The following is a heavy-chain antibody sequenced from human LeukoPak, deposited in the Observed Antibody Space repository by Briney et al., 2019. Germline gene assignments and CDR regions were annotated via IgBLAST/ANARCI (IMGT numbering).Heavy chain of an antibody. V-gene: IGHV4-34*01. CDR1: GGSFSGYY. CDR2: IDHSGST. CDR3: ARWYFDWFDAFDI. D-gene: IGHD3-9*01. Sequence: SETLSLTCAVYGGSFSGYYWGWIRQPPGKGLEWIGEIDHSGSTNYNPSLKSRVTISVDTSKNQFSLKLSSVTAADTAVYYCARWYFDWFDAFDIWGQGTMVTVSS. J-gene: IGHJ3*02.